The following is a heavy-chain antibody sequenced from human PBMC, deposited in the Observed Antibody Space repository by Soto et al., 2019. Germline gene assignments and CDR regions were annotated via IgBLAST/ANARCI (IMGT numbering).Heavy chain of an antibody. CDR1: GGSFSGYD. V-gene: IGHV4-34*01. Sequence: SETLSLTCGVYGGSFSGYDWSWIRQPPGKGLEWIGEINHSGSTNYNPSLKSRVTISVDTSKNQFSLKLSSVTAADTAVYYCARSKVVVVAATRWFGPWGQGTLVTVSS. J-gene: IGHJ5*02. CDR2: INHSGST. D-gene: IGHD2-15*01. CDR3: ARSKVVVVAATRWFGP.